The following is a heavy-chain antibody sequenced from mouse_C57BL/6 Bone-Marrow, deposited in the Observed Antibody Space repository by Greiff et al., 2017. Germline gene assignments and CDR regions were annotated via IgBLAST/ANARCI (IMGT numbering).Heavy chain of an antibody. CDR3: ARRLTGLAY. CDR2: IYPRSGNT. V-gene: IGHV1-81*01. D-gene: IGHD4-1*01. CDR1: GYTFTSYG. J-gene: IGHJ3*01. Sequence: LVESGAELARPGASVKLSCKASGYTFTSYGISWVKQRTGQGLEWIGEIYPRSGNTYYNEKFKGKATLTADKSSSTAYMELRSLTSEDSAVYFCARRLTGLAYWGQGTLVTVSA.